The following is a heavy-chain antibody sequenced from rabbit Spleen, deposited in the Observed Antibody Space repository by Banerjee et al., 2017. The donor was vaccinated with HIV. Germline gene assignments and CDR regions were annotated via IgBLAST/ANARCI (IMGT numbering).Heavy chain of an antibody. D-gene: IGHD4-1*01. Sequence: QEQLVESGGGLVQPGGSLKLSCKASGFDFSSYGVSWVRQAPGKGLEWIGYIDPIFGRTYYASWVNGRFTISSHNAQNTLYLQLSSLTAADTATYFCVREVAGKFGLWGQGTLVTVS. V-gene: IGHV1S47*01. CDR3: VREVAGKFGL. J-gene: IGHJ4*01. CDR1: GFDFSSYG. CDR2: IDPIFGRT.